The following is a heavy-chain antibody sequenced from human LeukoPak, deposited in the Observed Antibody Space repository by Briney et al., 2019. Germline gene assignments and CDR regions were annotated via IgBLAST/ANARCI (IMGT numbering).Heavy chain of an antibody. CDR2: IIPIFGTA. D-gene: IGHD2-2*01. CDR3: ATLVVPAANDY. J-gene: IGHJ4*02. CDR1: GGTFSSYA. V-gene: IGHV1-69*13. Sequence: SVKVSCKASGGTFSSYAISWVRQAPGQGLGWMGGIIPIFGTANYAQKFQGRVTITADESTSTAYMELSSLRSEDTAVYYCATLVVPAANDYWGQGTLVTVSS.